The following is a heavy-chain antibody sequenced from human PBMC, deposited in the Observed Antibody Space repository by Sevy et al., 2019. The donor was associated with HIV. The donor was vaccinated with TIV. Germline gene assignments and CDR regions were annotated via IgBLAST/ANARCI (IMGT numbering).Heavy chain of an antibody. CDR1: GGSVSSGSYY. J-gene: IGHJ6*02. CDR3: ARDYGGNSPYYYYGMDV. V-gene: IGHV4-61*01. Sequence: SETLSLTCTVSGGSVSSGSYYWSWIRQPAGKRQEWIGYIYYSGSTNYNPSLKSRVTISVDTSKNQFSLKLSSVTAADTAVYYCARDYGGNSPYYYYGMDVWGQGTTVTVSS. CDR2: IYYSGST. D-gene: IGHD4-17*01.